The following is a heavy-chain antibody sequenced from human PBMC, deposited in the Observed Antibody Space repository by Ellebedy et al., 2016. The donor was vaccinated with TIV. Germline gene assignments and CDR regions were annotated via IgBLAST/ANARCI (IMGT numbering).Heavy chain of an antibody. Sequence: GGSLRLSXAASGFTFSSYWMSWVRQAPGKGLEWVGFIRGKSHGGTTEYAASVKGRFSISRDDSKSIAYLQMNSLKTEDTALYYCARGGYYGSESYKTRGNWFDPWGQGTLVTVSS. V-gene: IGHV3-49*04. CDR2: IRGKSHGGTT. CDR1: GFTFSSYW. J-gene: IGHJ5*02. D-gene: IGHD3-10*01. CDR3: ARGGYYGSESYKTRGNWFDP.